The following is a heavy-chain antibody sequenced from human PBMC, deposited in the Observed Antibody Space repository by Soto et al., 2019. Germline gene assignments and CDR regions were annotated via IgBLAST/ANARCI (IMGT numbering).Heavy chain of an antibody. J-gene: IGHJ6*02. D-gene: IGHD3-10*01. CDR2: IDPADSYI. CDR1: GYKFSTYW. CDR3: AREYYSGSGSYSGDGLDV. V-gene: IGHV5-10-1*01. Sequence: GESLKISCKASGYKFSTYWISWVRQMPGEGLEWMARIDPADSYINYSPSFQGHVTISVDQSVSTAYLQWSSLKASDTAMYFCAREYYSGSGSYSGDGLDVWGQGTTVTVSS.